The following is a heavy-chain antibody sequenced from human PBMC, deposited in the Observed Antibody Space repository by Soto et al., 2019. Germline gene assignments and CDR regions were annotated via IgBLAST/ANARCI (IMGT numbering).Heavy chain of an antibody. CDR2: IYHSGSA. D-gene: IGHD1-26*01. J-gene: IGHJ4*02. V-gene: IGHV4-4*02. Sequence: SATLSLTCCFSGGTIISSNWWSRVRQPPGQGLEWIGEIYHSGSANYNPSLKSRVTISVDKSKNQFSLKLSSVTAADTAVYYCARVGATPRVNFDYWGKGTRVTVSS. CDR1: GGTIISSNW. CDR3: ARVGATPRVNFDY.